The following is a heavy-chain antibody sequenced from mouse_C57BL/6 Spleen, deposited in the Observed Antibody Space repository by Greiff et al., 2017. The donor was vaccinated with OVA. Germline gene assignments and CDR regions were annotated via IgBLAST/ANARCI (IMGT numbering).Heavy chain of an antibody. CDR2: IDPETGGT. V-gene: IGHV1-15*01. J-gene: IGHJ3*01. CDR1: GYTFTDYE. CDR3: TKNYYGSIFAY. Sequence: QVQLQQSGAELVRPGASVTLSCKASGYTFTDYEMHWVKQTPVHGLEWIGAIDPETGGTAYNQKFKGKAILTAGKSSSTAYMELRSLTSEDSAVYYCTKNYYGSIFAYWGQGTLVTVSA. D-gene: IGHD1-1*01.